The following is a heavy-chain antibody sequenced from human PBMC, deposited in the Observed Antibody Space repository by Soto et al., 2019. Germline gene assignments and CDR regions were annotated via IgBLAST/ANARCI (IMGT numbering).Heavy chain of an antibody. D-gene: IGHD2-2*01. CDR2: ISSSSSTI. CDR3: ARDQCSSTSCYRNNAFDI. Sequence: GGSLRLSCAASGFTFSSYSMNWVRQAPGKGLEWVSYISSSSSTIYYADSVKGRFTISRDNAKNSLYLQMNSLRDEDTAVYYCARDQCSSTSCYRNNAFDIWGQGTMVTVSS. CDR1: GFTFSSYS. V-gene: IGHV3-48*02. J-gene: IGHJ3*02.